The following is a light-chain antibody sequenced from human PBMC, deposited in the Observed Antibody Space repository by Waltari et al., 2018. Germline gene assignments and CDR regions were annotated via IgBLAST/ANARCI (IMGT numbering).Light chain of an antibody. CDR3: CSYNDGPYV. Sequence: QSALTQPDSVSGAPGQSTTIPCTGTSSDVGTYKRVSWYQQHPGKAPNLMIYEVTKRPSGVSSRFSASRSGNTASLTISGLQAEDEADYYCCSYNDGPYVFGTGTKVTVL. J-gene: IGLJ1*01. CDR1: SSDVGTYKR. V-gene: IGLV2-23*02. CDR2: EVT.